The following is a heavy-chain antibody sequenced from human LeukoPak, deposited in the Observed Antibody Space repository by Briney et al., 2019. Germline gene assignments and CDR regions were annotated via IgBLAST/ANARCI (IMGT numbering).Heavy chain of an antibody. Sequence: PGGSLRLSCAASGFTFHDYNMHWVRQAPGKGLEWVSHIKWDDDSTYYADSVKGRFTISRDISKSSLYLQMNSLRTEDTAFYYCTRVRERYGDGPIRHWGQGTLVTVSS. CDR1: GFTFHDYN. CDR2: IKWDDDST. D-gene: IGHD1-1*01. J-gene: IGHJ1*01. V-gene: IGHV3-43*01. CDR3: TRVRERYGDGPIRH.